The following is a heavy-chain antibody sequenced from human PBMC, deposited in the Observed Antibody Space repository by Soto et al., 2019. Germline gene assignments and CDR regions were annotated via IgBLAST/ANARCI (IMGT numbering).Heavy chain of an antibody. V-gene: IGHV1-18*01. CDR3: ARDRGDYESPPHFDY. Sequence: GASVKVSFKASGYTFTSYGISWVRQAPGQGLEWMGWISAYNGNTNYAQKLQGRVTMTTDTCTSTAYMELRSLRSDDTAVYYCARDRGDYESPPHFDYWGQGTLVTVSS. D-gene: IGHD2-21*02. CDR2: ISAYNGNT. CDR1: GYTFTSYG. J-gene: IGHJ4*02.